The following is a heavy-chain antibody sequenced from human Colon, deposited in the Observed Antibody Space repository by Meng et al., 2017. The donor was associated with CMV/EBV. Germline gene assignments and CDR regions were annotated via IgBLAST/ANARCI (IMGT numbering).Heavy chain of an antibody. CDR3: TRVANYLDY. CDR2: VSASGSTI. CDR1: GFTFSTYE. J-gene: IGHJ4*02. V-gene: IGHV3-48*03. Sequence: GESLKISCAASGFTFSTYEMNWVRQPPGKGLEWVSFVSASGSTIYYADSMKGRFTISRDNAKNSLYLQMNSLRPDDAAVYYCTRVANYLDYWGQGTLVTVSS.